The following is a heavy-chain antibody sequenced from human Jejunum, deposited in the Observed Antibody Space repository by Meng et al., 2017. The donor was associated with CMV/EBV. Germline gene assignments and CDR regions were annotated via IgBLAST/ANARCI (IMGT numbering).Heavy chain of an antibody. CDR2: IESKSNGETT. V-gene: IGHV3-15*04. CDR3: TTGSVCVGDCFSGKLDY. Sequence: EVQLVESGGGLVKPGGWLRLSCAAAGFPFSNAWMSWVRQAPGKGLEWVGRIESKSNGETTDYAAPVKDRFTISRDDSKNMLYLQMSSLEIDDTAVYYCTTGSVCVGDCFSGKLDYWGQGNLVTVSS. J-gene: IGHJ4*02. CDR1: GFPFSNAW. D-gene: IGHD2-21*02.